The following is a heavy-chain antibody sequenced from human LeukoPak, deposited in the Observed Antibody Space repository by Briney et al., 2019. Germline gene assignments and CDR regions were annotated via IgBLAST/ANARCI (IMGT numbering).Heavy chain of an antibody. CDR1: GGSISSSSYY. Sequence: PSETLSLTCTVSGGSISSSSYYWSWIRQPPGKGLEWIGYIYYSGSTNYNPSLKSRVTISVDTSKNQFSLKLSSVTAADTAVYYCARARRVAAAGKGFDYWGQGALVTVSS. J-gene: IGHJ4*02. D-gene: IGHD6-13*01. CDR3: ARARRVAAAGKGFDY. V-gene: IGHV4-61*01. CDR2: IYYSGST.